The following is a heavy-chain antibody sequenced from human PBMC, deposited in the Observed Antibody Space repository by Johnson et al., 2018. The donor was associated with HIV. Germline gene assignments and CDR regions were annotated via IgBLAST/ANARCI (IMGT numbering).Heavy chain of an antibody. Sequence: VQLVESGGGLVKPGRSLRLSCAASGFTFSDHWMQWVRQAPGKGLVWVSRINGDGSRLTYADSVKGRFPISRDNSKNTLYLQMNSLRAEDTAVYYCAKDRWLRLPGAEFFCDIWGQGTMVTVSS. D-gene: IGHD5-12*01. V-gene: IGHV3-74*01. CDR1: GFTFSDHW. J-gene: IGHJ3*02. CDR2: INGDGSRL. CDR3: AKDRWLRLPGAEFFCDI.